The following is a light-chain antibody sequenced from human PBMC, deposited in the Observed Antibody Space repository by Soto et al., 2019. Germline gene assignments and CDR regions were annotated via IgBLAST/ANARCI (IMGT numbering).Light chain of an antibody. CDR3: QHHNSYSEA. J-gene: IGKJ1*01. CDR1: QTISSW. Sequence: DIQMTQSPSTLSGSVGDRVTITCRASQTISSWLAWYQQKPGKAPKLLIYKASTLKSGVPSRFSGSGSGTEFTLTLSSLQPADFAPYYCQHHNSYSEAFGQGTKVDIK. CDR2: KAS. V-gene: IGKV1-5*03.